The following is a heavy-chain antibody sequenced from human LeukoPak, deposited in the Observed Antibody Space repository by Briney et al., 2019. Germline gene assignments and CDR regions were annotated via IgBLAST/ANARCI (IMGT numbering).Heavy chain of an antibody. CDR1: GFTFSSYG. CDR2: IRYDGSNK. Sequence: GGSLRLSCAASGFTFSSYGMHWVRQAPGKGLEWVAFIRYDGSNKYYADSVKGRFTISRDNSKNTLYLQMNSLGAEDTAVYYCAKEGGGSYYFDYWGQGTLVTVSS. CDR3: AKEGGGSYYFDY. V-gene: IGHV3-30*02. J-gene: IGHJ4*02. D-gene: IGHD1-26*01.